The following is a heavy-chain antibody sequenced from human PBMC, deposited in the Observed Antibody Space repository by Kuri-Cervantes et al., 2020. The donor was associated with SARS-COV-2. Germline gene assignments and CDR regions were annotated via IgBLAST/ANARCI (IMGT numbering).Heavy chain of an antibody. CDR3: ARLSIYDSSGYTDDY. D-gene: IGHD3-22*01. CDR1: GGSFSGYY. Sequence: ESLKISCAVYGGSFSGYYWSWIRQPPGKGLEWIGEINHSGSTNYNPSLKSRVTISVDTSKNQFSLKLSSVTAADTAVYYCARLSIYDSSGYTDDYWGQGTLVTVSS. V-gene: IGHV4-34*01. CDR2: INHSGST. J-gene: IGHJ4*02.